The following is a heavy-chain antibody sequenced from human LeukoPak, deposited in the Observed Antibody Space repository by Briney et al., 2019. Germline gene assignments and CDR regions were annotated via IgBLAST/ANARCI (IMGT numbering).Heavy chain of an antibody. CDR2: ISSSGGTI. CDR3: ARDPEYSSGWFGLDV. J-gene: IGHJ6*02. D-gene: IGHD6-19*01. V-gene: IGHV3-48*03. CDR1: GFTFRSYE. Sequence: QPGGSLRLACAASGFTFRSYEMNWVRQAPGKGLEWVSYISSSGGTIYYADSVKGRFTISRDNAKNSLYLQMNSLRAEDSALYYCARDPEYSSGWFGLDVWGQGATVTVSS.